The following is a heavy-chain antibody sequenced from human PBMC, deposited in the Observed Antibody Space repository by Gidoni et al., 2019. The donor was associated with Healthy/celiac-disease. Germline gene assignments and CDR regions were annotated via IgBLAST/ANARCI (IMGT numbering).Heavy chain of an antibody. Sequence: QVQLQQWGAGLLKPSETLSLTCAVYGGSFRGYYWSWIRQPPGKGLEWIGEINHSGSTNYNPSLKSRVTISIDTSKNQFSLKLSSVTAADTAVYYCARGSKRWLQPKENAFDIWGQGTMVTVSS. V-gene: IGHV4-34*01. CDR2: INHSGST. J-gene: IGHJ3*02. CDR1: GGSFRGYY. CDR3: ARGSKRWLQPKENAFDI. D-gene: IGHD5-18*01.